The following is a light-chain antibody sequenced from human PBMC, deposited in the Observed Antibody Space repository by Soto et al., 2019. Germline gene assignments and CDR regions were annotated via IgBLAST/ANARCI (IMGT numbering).Light chain of an antibody. J-gene: IGKJ4*01. CDR3: QQYGYPQLT. CDR1: QSISSNY. CDR2: GAS. V-gene: IGKV3-20*01. Sequence: EIVLTQSPGTLSLCPGETVTLSCRASQSISSNYVAWFQHKPGQAPRLLIYGASSRAPGIPERFSGSGSGTDFSLTINRLEPEDSAVFYCQQYGYPQLTFGGGTKVEIK.